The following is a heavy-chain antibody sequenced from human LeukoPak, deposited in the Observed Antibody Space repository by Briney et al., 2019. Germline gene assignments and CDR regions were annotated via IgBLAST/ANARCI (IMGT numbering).Heavy chain of an antibody. CDR1: GLTLNTFW. CDR3: ARGSDGWFAFDY. CDR2: INQGGSEK. V-gene: IGHV3-7*02. D-gene: IGHD6-19*01. Sequence: GGSLRLSCTATGLTLNTFWMTWVRQAPGKGLEWVANINQGGSEKNYVASVKGRFTISRDNAKKSLYLQMNSLRAEDTAVYYCARGSDGWFAFDYWGQGILVTVSS. J-gene: IGHJ4*02.